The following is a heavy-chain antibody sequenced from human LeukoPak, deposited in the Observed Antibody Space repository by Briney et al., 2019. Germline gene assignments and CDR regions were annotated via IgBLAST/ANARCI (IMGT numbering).Heavy chain of an antibody. D-gene: IGHD3-3*01. CDR1: GGSISSYY. Sequence: SETLSLTXTVSGGSISSYYWSWIRQPPGKGLEWIGYIYDSGSTNYNPSLKSRVAISVDTSKNQFSLKLSSVTAADTAVYYCARDPYDLGWFDPWGQGTLVTVSS. CDR2: IYDSGST. CDR3: ARDPYDLGWFDP. V-gene: IGHV4-59*01. J-gene: IGHJ5*02.